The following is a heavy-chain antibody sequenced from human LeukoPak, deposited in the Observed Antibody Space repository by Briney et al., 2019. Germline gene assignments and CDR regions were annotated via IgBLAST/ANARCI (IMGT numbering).Heavy chain of an antibody. CDR1: GFGLSNYW. CDR2: INQDGSDE. J-gene: IGHJ6*02. Sequence: GGSLRLSCAASGFGLSNYWMSWVRQAPGKGLEWVANINQDGSDEYYVDSVMGRFTISKDNAKNSVYLQMNSLRPEDTAIYYCAWYGVTHGLDVWGQGTTVTVSS. V-gene: IGHV3-7*01. D-gene: IGHD3-10*01. CDR3: AWYGVTHGLDV.